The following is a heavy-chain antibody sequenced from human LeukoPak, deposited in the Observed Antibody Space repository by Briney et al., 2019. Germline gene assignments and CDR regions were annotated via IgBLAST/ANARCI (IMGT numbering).Heavy chain of an antibody. CDR2: IYTSGRT. D-gene: IGHD3-16*01. J-gene: IGHJ6*03. CDR1: GDPISNSY. Sequence: SETLSLTCTVSGDPISNSYRTWIRQPADKGLEWIGRIYTSGRTNFNPSLKRRVSMSVDTSKNQFSLKLTSVTAADTAVYFCARGGSHMDVWGKGTTVTISS. CDR3: ARGGSHMDV. V-gene: IGHV4-4*07.